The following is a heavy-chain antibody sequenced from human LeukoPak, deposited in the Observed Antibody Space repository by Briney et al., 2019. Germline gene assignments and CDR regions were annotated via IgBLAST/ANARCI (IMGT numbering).Heavy chain of an antibody. CDR3: ARDCSGGSWYDGVDY. J-gene: IGHJ4*02. CDR1: GYTFTRYG. V-gene: IGHV1-18*01. Sequence: ASVKVSCKASGYTFTRYGISWVRQAPGQGLEWMGWISGNNGNVKYAQKFQDRVTMTTDTSTSIAYMEMRRLRSDDTAVYYCARDCSGGSWYDGVDYWGQGTLVTVSS. D-gene: IGHD2-15*01. CDR2: ISGNNGNV.